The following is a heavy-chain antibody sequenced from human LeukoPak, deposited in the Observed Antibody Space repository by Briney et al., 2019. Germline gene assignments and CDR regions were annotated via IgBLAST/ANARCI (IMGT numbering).Heavy chain of an antibody. V-gene: IGHV1-8*01. Sequence: GASVKVSCKASGYTFTSYDINWVRQATGQGLEWMGWMNPNSGNTGYAQKFQGRVTMTRNTSISTAYMELSSLRSEDTAVYYCARNDYGDYVKWLYYYYGIDVWGQGTTVTVSS. CDR3: ARNDYGDYVKWLYYYYGIDV. J-gene: IGHJ6*02. CDR2: MNPNSGNT. D-gene: IGHD4-17*01. CDR1: GYTFTSYD.